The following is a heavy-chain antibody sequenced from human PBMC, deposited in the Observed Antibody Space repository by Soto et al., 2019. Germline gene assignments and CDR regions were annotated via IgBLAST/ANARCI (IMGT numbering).Heavy chain of an antibody. CDR1: GGSVDSGSYY. D-gene: IGHD2-15*01. CDR3: ARDYWADEVRFAY. Sequence: QVQLQESGPGLVKPSETLSLTCTVSGGSVDSGSYYWSWIRQPPGGGLEWMGYVYYSGTTKYNPSLKSRVTMSVDNSHNQFFLRLTSVTAADPAMYYCARDYWADEVRFAYWGRGALVTFSS. CDR2: VYYSGTT. V-gene: IGHV4-61*01. J-gene: IGHJ4*02.